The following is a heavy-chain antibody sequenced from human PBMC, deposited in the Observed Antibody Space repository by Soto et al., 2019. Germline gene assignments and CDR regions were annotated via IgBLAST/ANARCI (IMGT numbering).Heavy chain of an antibody. CDR3: SRRAPEGFDP. J-gene: IGHJ5*02. V-gene: IGHV4-39*01. CDR1: TGSPSRRSYY. CDR2: MYYSGNT. Sequence: QTMSPTCHVYTGSPSRRSYYWGWIRLPPGKGLEWNTSMYYSGNTYYNPSLKSRVTISIDTPKNQLSLKLTSVTAADTAVYYCSRRAPEGFDPWGQGTLVTVSS.